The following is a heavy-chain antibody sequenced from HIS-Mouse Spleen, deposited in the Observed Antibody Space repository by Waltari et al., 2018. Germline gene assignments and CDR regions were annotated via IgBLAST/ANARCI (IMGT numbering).Heavy chain of an antibody. J-gene: IGHJ2*01. V-gene: IGHV4-39*07. CDR1: GGSISSSSYY. CDR3: AREIPYSSSWYDWYFDL. D-gene: IGHD6-13*01. CDR2: IYYSGST. Sequence: QLQLQESGPGLVKPSETLSLTCTVSGGSISSSSYYWGWIRQPPGKGLGWIGSIYYSGSTYYNPSLKSRVTISVDTSKNQLSLKLSSVTAADTAVYYCAREIPYSSSWYDWYFDLWGRGTLVTVSS.